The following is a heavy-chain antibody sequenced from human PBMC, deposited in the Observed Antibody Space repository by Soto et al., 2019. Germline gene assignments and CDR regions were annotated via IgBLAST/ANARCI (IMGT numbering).Heavy chain of an antibody. J-gene: IGHJ4*02. CDR1: GFTFTNYA. Sequence: EVQLLESGGGLVQPGGSLRLSCAASGFTFTNYAMNWVRQAPGKGLEWVSAVSGSGGSTYYADSVKGRFTISRDNSKNRLYLQMKSLRAEDTAVYYCAKGDLGDYVWGSYRYATYYFDYWGQGTLVTVSS. CDR3: AKGDLGDYVWGSYRYATYYFDY. D-gene: IGHD3-16*02. CDR2: VSGSGGST. V-gene: IGHV3-23*01.